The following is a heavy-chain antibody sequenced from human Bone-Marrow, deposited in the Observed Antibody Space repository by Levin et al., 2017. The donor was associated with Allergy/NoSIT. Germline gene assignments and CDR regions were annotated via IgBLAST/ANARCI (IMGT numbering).Heavy chain of an antibody. Sequence: GGSLRLSCVASGFTFRHYTMNWVRQAPGKGLEWVSCITSSGDSTYYADSVKGRFTISRDNAKNSLYLQLNRLRDEDTAMHYCARDPARGYYDSSGYSGDHWGQGTLVTVSS. CDR3: ARDPARGYYDSSGYSGDH. CDR2: ITSSGDST. D-gene: IGHD3-22*01. CDR1: GFTFRHYT. V-gene: IGHV3-48*02. J-gene: IGHJ4*02.